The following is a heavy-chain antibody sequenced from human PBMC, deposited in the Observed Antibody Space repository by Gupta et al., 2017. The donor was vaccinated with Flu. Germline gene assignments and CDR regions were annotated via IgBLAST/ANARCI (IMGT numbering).Heavy chain of an antibody. D-gene: IGHD2-15*01. V-gene: IGHV3-30*18. J-gene: IGHJ4*02. Sequence: QVQLVESGGGVVQPGRSLRLSCAASGFTFSRFAMHWVRQAPGKGLEWVAVIASDGGDKKYADSVKGRFTISRDNSKNTLYLQINSLRTEDTAVYYCAKDQAAGPAAYYFDSWGQGTLVTVSS. CDR1: GFTFSRFA. CDR2: IASDGGDK. CDR3: AKDQAAGPAAYYFDS.